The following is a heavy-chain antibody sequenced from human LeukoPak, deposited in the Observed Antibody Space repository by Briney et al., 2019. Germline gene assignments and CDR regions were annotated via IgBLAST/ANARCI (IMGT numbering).Heavy chain of an antibody. V-gene: IGHV3-23*01. CDR2: ISGSGGST. Sequence: QPGGSLRLSCAASGFTFSSYEMNWVRQAPGKGLEWVSGISGSGGSTLYADSVKGRFTISRDNSKKTVYLQMNSLRAEDTAVYYCAKDRVAHFFYWYFDLWGRGTLVTVSS. D-gene: IGHD5-12*01. J-gene: IGHJ2*01. CDR1: GFTFSSYE. CDR3: AKDRVAHFFYWYFDL.